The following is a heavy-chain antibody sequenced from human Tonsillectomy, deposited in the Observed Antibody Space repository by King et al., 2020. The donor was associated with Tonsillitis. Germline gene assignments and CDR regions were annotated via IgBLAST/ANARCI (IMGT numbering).Heavy chain of an antibody. CDR1: GFTFSSYW. CDR3: ARARVVAVEFVY. Sequence: VQLVESGGGLVQPGGSLRLSFAASGFTFSSYWMHWVRQAPGKGLVWVSRINRDGSSTSYAESVKGRFTITRDNAKHTLYLQMNRLRAEDTAVYYCARARVVAVEFVYWGQGTLVTVSS. D-gene: IGHD2-15*01. CDR2: INRDGSST. V-gene: IGHV3-74*01. J-gene: IGHJ4*02.